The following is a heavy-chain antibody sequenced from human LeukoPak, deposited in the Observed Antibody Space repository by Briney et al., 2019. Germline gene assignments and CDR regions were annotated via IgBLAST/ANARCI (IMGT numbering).Heavy chain of an antibody. V-gene: IGHV4-38-2*02. CDR2: IYHSGST. CDR3: ARELLWFGELSPYSFFDY. D-gene: IGHD3-10*01. Sequence: SETLSLTFAVSGYSISSGYYWGWIRQPPGKGLEWIGSIYHSGSTYYNPSLKSRVTISVDTSKNQFSLKLSSVTAADTAVYYCARELLWFGELSPYSFFDYWGQGTLVAVSS. J-gene: IGHJ4*02. CDR1: GYSISSGYY.